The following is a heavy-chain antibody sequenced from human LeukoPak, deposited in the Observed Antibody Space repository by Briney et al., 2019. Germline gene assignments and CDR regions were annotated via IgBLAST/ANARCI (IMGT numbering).Heavy chain of an antibody. V-gene: IGHV3-30*02. J-gene: IGHJ4*02. Sequence: GGSLRLSCVASGFIFSNYGIHWVRQAPGKGLDWVAFIRYDGFNKYYADSVKGRFTISRDNSKNTVDLQMNYQIVEDTAVYYCAKGGATVIDYWGQGTEVTVSS. CDR2: IRYDGFNK. D-gene: IGHD1-26*01. CDR1: GFIFSNYG. CDR3: AKGGATVIDY.